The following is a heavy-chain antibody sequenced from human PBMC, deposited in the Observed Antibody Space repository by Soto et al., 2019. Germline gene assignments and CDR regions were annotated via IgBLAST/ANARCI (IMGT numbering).Heavy chain of an antibody. J-gene: IGHJ3*02. V-gene: IGHV5-51*01. CDR3: ARLLEDFYDSSGYYFGKDGTHDI. D-gene: IGHD3-22*01. CDR1: GYSFTSYW. CDR2: ISPGDSHI. Sequence: PGESLKISCKGSGYSFTSYWIAWVRQMPGKGLEWMGIISPGDSHIRNSPSFQGQVTMSADKSLSTAYLQWTTLKASDTAMYYCARLLEDFYDSSGYYFGKDGTHDIWGQGTMVTVSS.